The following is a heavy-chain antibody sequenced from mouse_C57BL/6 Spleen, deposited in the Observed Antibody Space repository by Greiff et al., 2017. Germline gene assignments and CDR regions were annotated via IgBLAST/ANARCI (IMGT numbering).Heavy chain of an antibody. J-gene: IGHJ2*01. CDR1: GYSFTDYE. V-gene: IGHV1-15*01. CDR2: IDPETGGT. D-gene: IGHD1-1*01. Sequence: QVQLQQSGAELVRPGASVTLSCKASGYSFTDYEMHWVKQTPVHGLEWIGAIDPETGGTAYNQKFKGKAILTANKSSITAYMALRSLTSEDSAVYYCTRPVVGFDYWGKGTTLTVSS. CDR3: TRPVVGFDY.